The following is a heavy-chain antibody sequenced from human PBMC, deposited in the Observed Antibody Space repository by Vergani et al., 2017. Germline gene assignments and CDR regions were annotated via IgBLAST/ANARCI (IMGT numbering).Heavy chain of an antibody. V-gene: IGHV1-69*08. D-gene: IGHD2-2*01. CDR2: IIPIFGTA. CDR1: GATFRSNT. Sequence: QVQLVQSGAEVKKPGSSVKVSCKASGATFRSNTISWVRQVPGQGLEGMGRIIPIFGTANYAQKFQGRVTITADESTSTAYMELSSLRSEDTAVYYCARDHVPAAPYYYYYYMDVWGKGTTVTVSS. J-gene: IGHJ6*03. CDR3: ARDHVPAAPYYYYYYMDV.